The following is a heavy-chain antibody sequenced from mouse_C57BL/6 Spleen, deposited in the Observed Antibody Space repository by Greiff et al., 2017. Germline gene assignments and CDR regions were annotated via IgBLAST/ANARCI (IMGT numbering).Heavy chain of an antibody. CDR3: ARGALYDYDRDWYFDV. CDR2: IWTGGGT. D-gene: IGHD2-4*01. V-gene: IGHV2-9-1*01. CDR1: GFSLTSYA. J-gene: IGHJ1*03. Sequence: VQLKESGPGLVAPSQSLSITCTVSGFSLTSYALSWVRQPPGKGLEWLGVIWTGGGTNYNSALKSRLSISKDNSTSQVFLKMNSLQTDDTARYXCARGALYDYDRDWYFDVWGTGTTVTVSS.